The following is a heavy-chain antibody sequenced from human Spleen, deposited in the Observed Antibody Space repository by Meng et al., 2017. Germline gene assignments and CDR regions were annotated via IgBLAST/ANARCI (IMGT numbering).Heavy chain of an antibody. V-gene: IGHV3-53*04. J-gene: IGHJ4*01. CDR3: ASYYDNSGSAG. D-gene: IGHD3-22*01. Sequence: GESLKISCAASGFTVSSNYMSWVRQAPGKGLEWVSVIYSGGSAYYADSVKGRFTISRHNSKNTLYLQMNSLRAEDTAVYYCASYYDNSGSAGWGQGTLVTVSS. CDR2: IYSGGSA. CDR1: GFTVSSNY.